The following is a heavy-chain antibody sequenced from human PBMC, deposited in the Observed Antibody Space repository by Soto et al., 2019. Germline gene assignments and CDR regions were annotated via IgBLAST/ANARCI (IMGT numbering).Heavy chain of an antibody. Sequence: SETLSLTCTVSGGSISSYYWSWIRQPPGKGLEWIGYIFYSGSTNYNPSLKSRVTISVDTSENQFSLKLSSVTAADPAVYYCARHRDDIAVAGIGYWGQGTLVTVSS. CDR2: IFYSGST. V-gene: IGHV4-59*08. CDR3: ARHRDDIAVAGIGY. D-gene: IGHD6-19*01. J-gene: IGHJ4*02. CDR1: GGSISSYY.